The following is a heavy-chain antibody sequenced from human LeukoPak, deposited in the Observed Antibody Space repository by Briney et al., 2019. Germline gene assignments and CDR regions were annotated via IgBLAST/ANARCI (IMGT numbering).Heavy chain of an antibody. CDR3: ARAGGYSSSERYYYYYYMDV. CDR1: GGSISSYY. J-gene: IGHJ6*03. CDR2: IYYSGST. V-gene: IGHV4-59*01. D-gene: IGHD6-6*01. Sequence: PSETLSLTCTVSGGSISSYYWSWIRQPPGKGLEWIGYIYYSGSTNYNPSLKSRVTISVDTSKNQFSLKLSSVTAADTAVYYCARAGGYSSSERYYYYYYMDVWGKGTTVTVSS.